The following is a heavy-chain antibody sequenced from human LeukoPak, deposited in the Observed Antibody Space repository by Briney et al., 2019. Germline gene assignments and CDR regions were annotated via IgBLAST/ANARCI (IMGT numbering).Heavy chain of an antibody. Sequence: SETLSLTCAVYGGSFSGYYWSWIRQPPGKGLEWIGEINHSGSTNYNPSLKSRVTISVDTSKNQFSLKLSSVTAADTAVYYCARENPGMNWFDPWGQGTLVTVSS. V-gene: IGHV4-34*01. CDR1: GGSFSGYY. CDR3: ARENPGMNWFDP. J-gene: IGHJ5*02. CDR2: INHSGST.